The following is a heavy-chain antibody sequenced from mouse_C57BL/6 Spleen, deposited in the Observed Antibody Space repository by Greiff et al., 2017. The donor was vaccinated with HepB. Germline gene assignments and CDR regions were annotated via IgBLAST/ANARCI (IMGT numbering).Heavy chain of an antibody. D-gene: IGHD1-1*01. Sequence: QVQLQQPGAELVRPGSSVKLSCKASGYTFTSYWMDWVKQRPGQGLEWIGNIYPSDSETHYNQKFKDKATLTVDKSSSTAYMQLSSLTSEDSAVYYCASSLTTVVPYYFDYWGQGTTLTVSS. CDR1: GYTFTSYW. J-gene: IGHJ2*01. V-gene: IGHV1-61*01. CDR2: IYPSDSET. CDR3: ASSLTTVVPYYFDY.